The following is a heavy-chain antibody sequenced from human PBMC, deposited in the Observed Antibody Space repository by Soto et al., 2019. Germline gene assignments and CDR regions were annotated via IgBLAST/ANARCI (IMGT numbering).Heavy chain of an antibody. CDR2: ISPKSTFR. J-gene: IGHJ4*02. V-gene: IGHV3-11*06. D-gene: IGHD2-21*01. CDR1: GFPFNDYY. Sequence: PGGSLRLSCATSGFPFNDYYMTWIRQAPGKGLEWLSHISPKSTFRNYADSVKGCFTISRDNTESSLFLQMNSLGVDDTAVYSCVRGGGGGLFEHWGQGVLVTVSS. CDR3: VRGGGGGLFEH.